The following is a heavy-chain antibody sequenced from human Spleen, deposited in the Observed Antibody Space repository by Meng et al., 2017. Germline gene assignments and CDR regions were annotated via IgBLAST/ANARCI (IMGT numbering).Heavy chain of an antibody. Sequence: ASVKVSCKASGYTFTSYYMHWVRQAPGQGLEWMGIINPSGGSTSYAQKFQGRVTMTRDTSTSTVYMELSSLRSEDTAVYYCASTEERYDYGGGSALVYWGQGTRVTVSS. CDR2: INPSGGST. J-gene: IGHJ4*02. CDR3: ASTEERYDYGGGSALVY. V-gene: IGHV1-46*01. CDR1: GYTFTSYY. D-gene: IGHD4-23*01.